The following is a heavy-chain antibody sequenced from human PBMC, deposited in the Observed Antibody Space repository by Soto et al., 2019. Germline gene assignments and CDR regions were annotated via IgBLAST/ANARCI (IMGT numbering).Heavy chain of an antibody. V-gene: IGHV4-30-4*08. CDR2: IYYSGST. Sequence: PSETQSLTSTVSGGSSSSGDYYWSWIRQPPGKGLEWIGYIYYSGSTYYNPSLKSRVTISVDTSKNQFSLKLSSVTAADTAVYYCARSRYSYGLAAAGIGYFDYWGQGTLVTVSS. D-gene: IGHD5-18*01. J-gene: IGHJ4*02. CDR1: GGSSSSGDYY. CDR3: ARSRYSYGLAAAGIGYFDY.